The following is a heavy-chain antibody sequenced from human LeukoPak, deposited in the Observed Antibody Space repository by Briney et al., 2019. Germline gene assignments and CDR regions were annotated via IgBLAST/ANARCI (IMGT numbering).Heavy chain of an antibody. CDR2: ISSSSSYI. Sequence: GGSLRLSCAASGFTFSSYSMNWVRQAPGKGLEWVSSISSSSSYIYYADSVKGRFTISRDNAKNSLYLQMNSLRAEDTAVYYCARDGTYSSSSFDYWGQGTLVTVSS. V-gene: IGHV3-21*01. CDR1: GFTFSSYS. D-gene: IGHD6-6*01. J-gene: IGHJ4*02. CDR3: ARDGTYSSSSFDY.